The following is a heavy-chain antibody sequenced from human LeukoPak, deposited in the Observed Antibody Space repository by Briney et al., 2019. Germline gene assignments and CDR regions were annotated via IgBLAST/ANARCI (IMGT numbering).Heavy chain of an antibody. CDR3: ARVFTEGYFDWSNWYFDL. D-gene: IGHD3-9*01. CDR1: GYTFTSYG. CDR2: ISAYNGNT. V-gene: IGHV1-18*01. J-gene: IGHJ2*01. Sequence: GASVKVSCKASGYTFTSYGISWVRQAPGQGLEWMGWISAYNGNTNYAQKLQGRVAMTTDTSTSTAYMELRSLRSDDTAVYYCARVFTEGYFDWSNWYFDLWGRGTLVTVSS.